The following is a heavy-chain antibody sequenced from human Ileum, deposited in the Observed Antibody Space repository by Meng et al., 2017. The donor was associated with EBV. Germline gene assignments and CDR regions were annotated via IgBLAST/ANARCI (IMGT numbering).Heavy chain of an antibody. CDR2: ISADSGNT. J-gene: IGHJ1*01. D-gene: IGHD2-15*01. CDR3: ARPGYCSGGSCYLGHAEYFQY. V-gene: IGHV1-18*01. CDR1: GYTFTSYG. Sequence: QVQLVQSGVEVKKPGASVKVSCKASGYTFTSYGISWVRQAPGQGLEWMGWISADSGNTNYAQKLQGRVTMTTDTSTSTAYMELRSLRSDDTAVYYCARPGYCSGGSCYLGHAEYFQYWGQGTLVTVSS.